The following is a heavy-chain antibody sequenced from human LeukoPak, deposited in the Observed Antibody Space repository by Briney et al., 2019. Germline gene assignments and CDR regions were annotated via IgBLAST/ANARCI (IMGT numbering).Heavy chain of an antibody. V-gene: IGHV4-59*01. CDR2: IYYSGST. D-gene: IGHD4-11*01. J-gene: IGHJ6*03. Sequence: SETLSLTCIVSGGSISSYYWSWIRQPPGKGLEWIGYIYYSGSTNYNPSLKSRVTISVDTSKNQFSLKLSSVTAADTAVYYCARGRATVTTYYYMDVWGKGTTVTVSS. CDR1: GGSISSYY. CDR3: ARGRATVTTYYYMDV.